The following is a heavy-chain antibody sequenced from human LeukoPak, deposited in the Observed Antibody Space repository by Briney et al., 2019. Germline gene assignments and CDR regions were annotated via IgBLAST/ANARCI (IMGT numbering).Heavy chain of an antibody. CDR2: IKGDGSST. J-gene: IGHJ4*02. CDR1: GFTFSSFW. D-gene: IGHD6-19*01. Sequence: GGSLRLSCAASGFTFSSFWMHRVRQAPGKGLEGVSSIKGDGSSTNYADSVKGRFTISRDNAKNSLYLQTNSLRAEDTAVYYCARAKYSSGWSHFDSWGQGILVTVSS. V-gene: IGHV3-74*01. CDR3: ARAKYSSGWSHFDS.